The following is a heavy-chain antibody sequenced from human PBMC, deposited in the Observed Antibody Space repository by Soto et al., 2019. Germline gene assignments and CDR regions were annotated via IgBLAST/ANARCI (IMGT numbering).Heavy chain of an antibody. V-gene: IGHV3-30*18. J-gene: IGHJ4*02. CDR3: AKDSSGYYLQGPDY. CDR2: ISYDGSNK. CDR1: GFTFSSYG. D-gene: IGHD3-22*01. Sequence: GGSLRLSCAASGFTFSSYGMHWVRQAPGKGLEWVAVISYDGSNKYYADSVKGRFTISRDNSKNTLYLQMNSLRAEDTAVYYCAKDSSGYYLQGPDYWGQGTLVTVSS.